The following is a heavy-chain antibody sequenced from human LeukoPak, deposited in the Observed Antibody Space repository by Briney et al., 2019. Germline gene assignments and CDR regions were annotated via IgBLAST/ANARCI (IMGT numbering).Heavy chain of an antibody. V-gene: IGHV1-8*01. D-gene: IGHD3-22*01. CDR1: GYTFTSYD. Sequence: ASVKVSCKASGYTFTSYDINWVRQATGQGLQWMGWMNPNSDNTGYAQKFQGRVTMTRNTSISTAYMELNSLTSEDTAVYYCARGAHYYDSGSDPWGQGTLVTVSS. J-gene: IGHJ5*02. CDR2: MNPNSDNT. CDR3: ARGAHYYDSGSDP.